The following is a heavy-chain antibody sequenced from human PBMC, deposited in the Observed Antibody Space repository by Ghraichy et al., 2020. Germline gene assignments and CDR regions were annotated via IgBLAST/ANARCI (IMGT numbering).Heavy chain of an antibody. CDR2: IYHNGFT. J-gene: IGHJ4*02. CDR3: ARGGEVATRGALGFDL. D-gene: IGHD5-12*01. Sequence: SETLSLTCNVSGGSVRNYCWSWIRQSPAKGLEWIGYIYHNGFTDYNPSLKSRVIMSVDTSKNQFSLRLNSVTAADTAVYYCARGGEVATRGALGFDLWGQGILVTVAS. CDR1: GGSVRNYC. V-gene: IGHV4-59*02.